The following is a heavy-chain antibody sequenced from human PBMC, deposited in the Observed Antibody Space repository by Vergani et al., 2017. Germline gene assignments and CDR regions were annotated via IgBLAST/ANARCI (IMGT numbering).Heavy chain of an antibody. CDR2: IYWDDDK. V-gene: IGHV2-5*02. CDR3: AHTSSGYYSIDS. Sequence: QITLKESGPTLVKPTQTLTLTCTFSGFSLSTSGVGVGWIRQPPGKALEWLALIYWDDDKRYSPSLKSRLTITKETSTDQVVLTMTNMDPVDTATYCCAHTSSGYYSIDSWGQGTLVTVSS. CDR1: GFSLSTSGVG. J-gene: IGHJ4*02. D-gene: IGHD3-22*01.